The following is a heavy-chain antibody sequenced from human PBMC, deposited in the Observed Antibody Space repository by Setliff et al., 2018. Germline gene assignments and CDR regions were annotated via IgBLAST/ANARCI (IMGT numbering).Heavy chain of an antibody. J-gene: IGHJ6*03. CDR3: ARVRITPYCMDV. D-gene: IGHD3-10*01. CDR2: VDPEDGHT. V-gene: IGHV1-69-2*01. Sequence: GASVKVSCKASGYTFTDYYMHWVQQAPGKGLEWMGRVDPEDGHTKYAEKFQGRITISADMSLDIAHMELGSLTSEDTAVYFCARVRITPYCMDVWGKGTTVTVSS. CDR1: GYTFTDYY.